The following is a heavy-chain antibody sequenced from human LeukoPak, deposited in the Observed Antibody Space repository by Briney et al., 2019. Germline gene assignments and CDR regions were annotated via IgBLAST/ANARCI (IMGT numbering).Heavy chain of an antibody. J-gene: IGHJ5*02. D-gene: IGHD6-13*01. CDR3: VLIAAARKWFDP. CDR2: MYHSGNT. Sequence: PSETLSLTCLVSGGSISTNNWWSWVRQSPGKGLEWIGEMYHSGNTNYNPSLKSRVTISVDKSKNQFSLKLTSVTAADTALYYCVLIAAARKWFDPWGQGTLVTVSS. CDR1: GGSISTNNW. V-gene: IGHV4-4*02.